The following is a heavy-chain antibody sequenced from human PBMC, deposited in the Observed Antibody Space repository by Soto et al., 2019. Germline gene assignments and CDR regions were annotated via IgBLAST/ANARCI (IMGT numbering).Heavy chain of an antibody. CDR2: IWYDGSNK. D-gene: IGHD1-26*01. Sequence: LRLSCAASGFTFSSYGMHWVRQAPGKGLEWVAVIWYDGSNKYYADSVKGRFTISRDNSKNTLYLQMNSLRAEDTAVYYCARDSGSYRVYGMDVWGQGTTVTVSS. J-gene: IGHJ6*02. CDR3: ARDSGSYRVYGMDV. CDR1: GFTFSSYG. V-gene: IGHV3-33*08.